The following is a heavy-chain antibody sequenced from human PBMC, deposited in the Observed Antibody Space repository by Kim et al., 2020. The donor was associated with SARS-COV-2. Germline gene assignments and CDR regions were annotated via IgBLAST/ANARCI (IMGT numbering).Heavy chain of an antibody. CDR3: ARVWLAVAMAGPGY. V-gene: IGHV3-7*03. D-gene: IGHD6-19*01. CDR1: GFTFNNYW. CDR2: INQGGTVM. J-gene: IGHJ4*02. Sequence: GGSLRLSCVASGFTFNNYWMSWVRQAPGKGLEWVANINQGGTVMYFADSVKGRFTISRDNAKNSLHLQMDSLRADDTAVYYCARVWLAVAMAGPGYWGQGTLVTVSS.